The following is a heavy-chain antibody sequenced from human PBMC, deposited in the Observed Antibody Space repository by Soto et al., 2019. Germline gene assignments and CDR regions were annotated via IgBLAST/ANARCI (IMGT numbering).Heavy chain of an antibody. CDR2: IYHSGST. D-gene: IGHD1-1*01. Sequence: QVQLQESGPGLVKPSGTLSLTCAVSSGSISSSNWWSWVRQPPGKGLEWIGEIYHSGSTNYNPSPKGRVPLSVNKAKNQFSPELRPGAAADTAVYYWGRVGKGGGVGIGFDYWGQGTLVTVSS. J-gene: IGHJ4*02. CDR3: GRVGKGGGVGIGFDY. V-gene: IGHV4-4*02. CDR1: SGSISSSNW.